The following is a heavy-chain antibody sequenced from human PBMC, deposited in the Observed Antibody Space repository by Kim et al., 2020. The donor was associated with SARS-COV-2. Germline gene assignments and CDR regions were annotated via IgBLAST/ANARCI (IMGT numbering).Heavy chain of an antibody. CDR2: ISYDGSNK. D-gene: IGHD2-15*01. CDR3: AKVARVNCSGGSCYFPTLGYFDY. CDR1: GFTFSSYG. Sequence: GGSLRLSCAASGFTFSSYGMHWVRQAPGKGLEWVAVISYDGSNKYYADSVKGRFTISRDNSKNTLYLQMNSLRAEDTAVYYCAKVARVNCSGGSCYFPTLGYFDYWGQGTLVTVSS. V-gene: IGHV3-30*18. J-gene: IGHJ4*02.